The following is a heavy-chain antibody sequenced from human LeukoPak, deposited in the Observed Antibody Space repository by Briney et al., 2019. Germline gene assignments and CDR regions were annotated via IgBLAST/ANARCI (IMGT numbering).Heavy chain of an antibody. V-gene: IGHV3-21*01. D-gene: IGHD6-13*01. CDR3: ARGIAAAGTTGYYGMDV. Sequence: GGSLRLSCAASGFTFSSYSMNWVRQAPGKGLEWVSSICSSSSYIYYAVSLKGRFPISRDNAKNSLYLQMNSLRAEDTAVYYCARGIAAAGTTGYYGMDVWGQGTTVTVSS. CDR2: ICSSSSYI. CDR1: GFTFSSYS. J-gene: IGHJ6*02.